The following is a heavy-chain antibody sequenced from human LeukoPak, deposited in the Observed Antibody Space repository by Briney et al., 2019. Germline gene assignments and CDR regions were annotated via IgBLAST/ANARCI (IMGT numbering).Heavy chain of an antibody. CDR1: GGSISSYF. CDR3: AKASVTTAVLFDS. D-gene: IGHD4-23*01. J-gene: IGHJ4*02. V-gene: IGHV4-59*01. CDR2: MSNTGIT. Sequence: PSETLSLTCTVSGGSISSYFWNWIRQPPAQTLQWIGYMSNTGITKYNPSLKRRVTISADTSKYQFSLILNSVNTADTAVYYCAKASVTTAVLFDSWGQGTLVAVSS.